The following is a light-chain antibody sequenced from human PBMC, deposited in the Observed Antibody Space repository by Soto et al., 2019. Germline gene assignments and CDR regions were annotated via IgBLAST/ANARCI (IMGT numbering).Light chain of an antibody. Sequence: EIVLTQSPVTPSLSPGERATLSCMASQTFRNLLAWYQQKPGQPPRLLIYDGYYRATDTPPRFSGSGSGTDFTLTISSLEPEDSAVYYCQQRNMWPITFGQGTRLEI. J-gene: IGKJ5*01. CDR2: DGY. CDR1: QTFRNL. V-gene: IGKV3-11*01. CDR3: QQRNMWPIT.